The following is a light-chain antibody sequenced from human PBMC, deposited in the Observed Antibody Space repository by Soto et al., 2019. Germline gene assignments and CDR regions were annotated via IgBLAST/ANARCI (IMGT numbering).Light chain of an antibody. V-gene: IGKV3-11*01. CDR2: DAS. CDR3: QQRSNWPRGLPLT. CDR1: QSVSSY. J-gene: IGKJ4*01. Sequence: EIVLTQSPATLSLSPGERATLSCRASQSVSSYLAWYQQKPGQAPRLLIYDASNRATGIPARFSGSGSGTDFTLTISSLEPEDFAVYYCQQRSNWPRGLPLTFGGGTKVEIK.